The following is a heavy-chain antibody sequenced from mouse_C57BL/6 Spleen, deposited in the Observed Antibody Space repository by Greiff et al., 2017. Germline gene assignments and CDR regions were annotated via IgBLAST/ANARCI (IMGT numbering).Heavy chain of an antibody. CDR2: IDPSDSYT. Sequence: QVQLQQPGAELVMPGASVKLSCKASGYTFTSYWMHWVKQRPGQGLEWIGVIDPSDSYTNYNQTFKGKSTLTVDKSSSTAYMQLRSLTSEDSAVYYCTRGRHRLGAWVADWGQGTLVTVSA. J-gene: IGHJ3*01. D-gene: IGHD3-2*02. CDR1: GYTFTSYW. V-gene: IGHV1-69*01. CDR3: TRGRHRLGAWVAD.